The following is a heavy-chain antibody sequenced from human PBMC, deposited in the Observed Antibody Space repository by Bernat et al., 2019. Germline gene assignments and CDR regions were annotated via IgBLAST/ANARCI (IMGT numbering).Heavy chain of an antibody. D-gene: IGHD6-25*01. CDR2: MYGDGRA. CDR1: GFTVSTNY. Sequence: EMQLVESGGGLVQPGGSLRLSCAASGFTVSTNYMNWVRQAPGKGLEWVSVMYGDGRAFYADSVKGRFTISRDNSRNTLFLQMDSLRVEDTAVYYCTRGIGYSSEWYGWLDPWGQGTLVTVSS. V-gene: IGHV3-53*01. J-gene: IGHJ5*02. CDR3: TRGIGYSSEWYGWLDP.